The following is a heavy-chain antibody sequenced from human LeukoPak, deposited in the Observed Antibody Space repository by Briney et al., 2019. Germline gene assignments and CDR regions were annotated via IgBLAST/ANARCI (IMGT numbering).Heavy chain of an antibody. D-gene: IGHD3-9*01. CDR2: ISAYNGNT. CDR1: GYTFTSYG. CDR3: ARVQLRYFDWLFHFDY. J-gene: IGHJ4*02. V-gene: IGHV1-18*01. Sequence: ASVKVSCKASGYTFTSYGISWVRQAPGQGLEWMGWISAYNGNTNYAQKLQGRVTMTTDTSTSTAYMELRSLRSDDTAVYYCARVQLRYFDWLFHFDYWGQGTLVTVSS.